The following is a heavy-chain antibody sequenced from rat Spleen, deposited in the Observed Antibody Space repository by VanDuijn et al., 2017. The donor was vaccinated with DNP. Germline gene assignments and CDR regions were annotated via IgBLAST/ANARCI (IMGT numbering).Heavy chain of an antibody. CDR1: GFTFSDYY. CDR3: ARQGMGYAMDA. J-gene: IGHJ4*01. D-gene: IGHD1-7*01. V-gene: IGHV5-20*01. Sequence: EVQLVESGGGLVQPGRSLKLSCAASGFTFSDYYMAWVRQAPTKGLEWVAYISYDGGSTYYGDSVKGRFTVSRDNAKSSLYLQMDSLRSEDTATYYCARQGMGYAMDAWGQGTSVTVSS. CDR2: ISYDGGST.